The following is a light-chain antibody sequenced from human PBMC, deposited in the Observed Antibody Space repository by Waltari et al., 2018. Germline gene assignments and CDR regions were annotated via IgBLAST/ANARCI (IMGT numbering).Light chain of an antibody. Sequence: QSVLTQSPSVSGAPGHTVPISCTWRSPTLGARYYVPSYQCLPGSAPKPLIHANNNRPSGVPDRFSGSKSGTSASLTITGLQAEDEADYYCQSYDSTLNGVVFGGGTKLTVL. CDR2: ANN. CDR3: QSYDSTLNGVV. CDR1: SPTLGARYY. V-gene: IGLV1-40*01. J-gene: IGLJ2*01.